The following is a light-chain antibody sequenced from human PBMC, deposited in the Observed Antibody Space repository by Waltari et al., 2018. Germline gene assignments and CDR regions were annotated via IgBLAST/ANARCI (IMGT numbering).Light chain of an antibody. Sequence: DIQMTQSPSTLSASVGDRVTITCRASQSISNWLSWYQQKPGKDPKLLIYNASTLESGGPSSFIGSGAGAEVTLTISSLQPDDFATSYCQQYNSNSLLTYGGGTKVEIK. CDR1: QSISNW. CDR2: NAS. V-gene: IGKV1-5*03. CDR3: QQYNSNSLLT. J-gene: IGKJ4*01.